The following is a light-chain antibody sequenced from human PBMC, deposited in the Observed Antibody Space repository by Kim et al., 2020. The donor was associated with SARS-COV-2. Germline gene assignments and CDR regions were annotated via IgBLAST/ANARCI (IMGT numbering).Light chain of an antibody. CDR3: QAWDSSYVV. V-gene: IGLV3-1*01. J-gene: IGLJ2*01. Sequence: VSPGQTASITCSGDKLGDKYACWYQQKPGQSPVLVIYQDSKRPSGISERFSGSNSGNTATLTISGTQAMDEADYYCQAWDSSYVVFGGGTQLTVL. CDR1: KLGDKY. CDR2: QDS.